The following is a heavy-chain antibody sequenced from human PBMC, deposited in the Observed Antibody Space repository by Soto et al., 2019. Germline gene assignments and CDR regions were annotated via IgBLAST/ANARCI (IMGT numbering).Heavy chain of an antibody. V-gene: IGHV1-69*02. CDR3: ASHFTGVLVLGTSPPGGDNFGWDV. CDR1: GGTFSRYT. CDR2: IIPIVDIP. D-gene: IGHD2-8*02. J-gene: IGHJ6*02. Sequence: QVQLVQSGAEVKKPGSSVKVSCKASGGTFSRYTFTWVRQAPGQGLEWMGRIIPIVDIPNYAQKFQGRVTINPDNAPSKAYMELSRLTSDDTAVYYCASHFTGVLVLGTSPPGGDNFGWDVWGQGTTVSVS.